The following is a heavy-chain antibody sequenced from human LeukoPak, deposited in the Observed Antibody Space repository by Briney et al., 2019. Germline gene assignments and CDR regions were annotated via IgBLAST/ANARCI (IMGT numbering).Heavy chain of an antibody. Sequence: SETLSLTCTVSGGSISSYYWSWFRQPPGKGLEWIGYIYYSGSTNYNPSLKSRVTISVDTSKNQFSLKLSSVTAADTAIYSCARGAVAGTLYYFDYWGQGTLVTVSS. CDR2: IYYSGST. CDR3: ARGAVAGTLYYFDY. D-gene: IGHD6-19*01. CDR1: GGSISSYY. V-gene: IGHV4-59*01. J-gene: IGHJ4*02.